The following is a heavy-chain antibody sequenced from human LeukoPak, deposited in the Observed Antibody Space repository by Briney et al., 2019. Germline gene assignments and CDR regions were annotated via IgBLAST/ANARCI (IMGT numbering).Heavy chain of an antibody. J-gene: IGHJ6*03. D-gene: IGHD2-2*02. CDR1: GYTFTGYY. CDR3: ASDCSSTSCYTPYYYYYYMDV. Sequence: ASVKVSCKASGYTFTGYYMHWVRQAPGQGGEWMGWINPNSGGTNYAQKFQGRVTITRDTSISTAYMELSRLRSDGTAVYYCASDCSSTSCYTPYYYYYYMDVWGKGTTVTVSS. V-gene: IGHV1-2*02. CDR2: INPNSGGT.